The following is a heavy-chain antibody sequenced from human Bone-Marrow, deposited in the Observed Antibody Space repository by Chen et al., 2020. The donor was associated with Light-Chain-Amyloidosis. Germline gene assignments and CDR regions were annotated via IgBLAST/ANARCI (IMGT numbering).Heavy chain of an antibody. CDR3: ARRRDGYNFDY. V-gene: IGHV5-51*01. CDR1: GYTFPNYW. J-gene: IGHJ4*02. Sequence: EVQLEQSGPEVKKPGESLKISCKGSGYTFPNYWIGWVRQMPGKGLEWMGVIYPDDSDARYSPSFEGQVTIXADKSITXXXXQWRSLNASDTAMYYCARRRDGYNFDYWGQGTLVTVSS. CDR2: IYPDDSDA. D-gene: IGHD5-12*01.